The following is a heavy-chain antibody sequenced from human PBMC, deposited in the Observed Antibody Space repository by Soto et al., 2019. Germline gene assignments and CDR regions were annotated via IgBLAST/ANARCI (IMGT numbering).Heavy chain of an antibody. V-gene: IGHV2-5*02. J-gene: IGHJ6*02. CDR3: VHRCDFAWLCPYYGLDV. CDR2: IYWDDDK. D-gene: IGHD3-9*01. CDR1: GFSLSISGVG. Sequence: QITLKESGPTLVKPTQTLTLTCTFSGFSLSISGVGVAWIRQPPGQALEWLGVIYWDDDKRYNPSLESRITNTRDPPTREVVIPMTNIDPVDTGTYYCVHRCDFAWLCPYYGLDVRGQGTTVTVSS.